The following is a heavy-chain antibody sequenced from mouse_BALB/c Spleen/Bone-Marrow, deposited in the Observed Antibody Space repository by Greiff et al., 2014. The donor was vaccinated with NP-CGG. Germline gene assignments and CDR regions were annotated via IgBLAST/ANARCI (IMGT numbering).Heavy chain of an antibody. Sequence: QVQLQQPGPELVKPGASVKISCKASGYAFSSSWMYWVKQRPGQGLEWIGRIYPGDGDTNYNGKFKGKATLTADKSSSTAYMQLSSLTSVDSAVYFCARGYGNYEGWFAYWGQGTLVTVSA. V-gene: IGHV1-82*01. CDR2: IYPGDGDT. CDR3: ARGYGNYEGWFAY. J-gene: IGHJ3*01. D-gene: IGHD2-10*02. CDR1: GYAFSSSW.